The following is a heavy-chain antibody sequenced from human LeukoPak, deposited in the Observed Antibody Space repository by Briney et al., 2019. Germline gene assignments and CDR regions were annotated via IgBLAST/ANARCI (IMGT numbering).Heavy chain of an antibody. Sequence: ASVKVSCKASGYTFTSYDINWVRQATGQGLEWMGWMNPNSGNTGYAQKFQGRVTMTTDTSTSTAYMELRSLRSDDTAVYYCARDCRGFLEWLPHFDYWGQGTLVTVSS. J-gene: IGHJ4*02. CDR2: MNPNSGNT. V-gene: IGHV1-8*01. CDR1: GYTFTSYD. D-gene: IGHD3-3*01. CDR3: ARDCRGFLEWLPHFDY.